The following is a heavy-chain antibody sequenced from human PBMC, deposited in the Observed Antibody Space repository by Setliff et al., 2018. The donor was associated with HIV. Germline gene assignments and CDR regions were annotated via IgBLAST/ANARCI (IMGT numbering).Heavy chain of an antibody. V-gene: IGHV1-2*06. CDR1: GYTFTGYF. D-gene: IGHD3-9*01. CDR3: AATRGLTGRALDY. CDR2: ISSRSGDT. J-gene: IGHJ4*02. Sequence: ASVKVSCKASGYTFTGYFIHWVRQAPGQGLQWMGRISSRSGDTTYAQNFHDRVTIIRDTSGSTAYLELSSLRSDDTAVFYCAATRGLTGRALDYWGQGTLVTVSS.